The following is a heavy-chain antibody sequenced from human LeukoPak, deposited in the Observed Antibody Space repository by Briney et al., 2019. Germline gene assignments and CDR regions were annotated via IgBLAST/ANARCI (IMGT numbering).Heavy chain of an antibody. J-gene: IGHJ5*02. CDR2: VSYDGSNK. CDR1: GFTFSSSA. CDR3: ARDGGFLYNWFDP. V-gene: IGHV3-30-3*01. Sequence: PGGSLRLSCAASGFTFSSSAMHWVRQAPGKGLEWVAVVSYDGSNKYYADSVKGRFTISRDNSKNTLYLQMNSLRAEDTAVYYCARDGGFLYNWFDPWGQGTLVTVSS. D-gene: IGHD2/OR15-2a*01.